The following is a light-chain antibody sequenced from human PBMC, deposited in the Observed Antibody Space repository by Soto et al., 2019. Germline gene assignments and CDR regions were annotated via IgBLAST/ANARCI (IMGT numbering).Light chain of an antibody. CDR1: QSIGTN. J-gene: IGKJ1*01. CDR3: QQYNNWPPWT. V-gene: IGKV3-15*01. Sequence: ETVMTQSPATLSVSPGDRVTLSCRASQSIGTNLLWLQQSPGQPPRLLISGASDRVAGVPDRFSGSGSGTDFTLTISGLQSEDCAVYYCQQYNNWPPWTFGQGTKVDIK. CDR2: GAS.